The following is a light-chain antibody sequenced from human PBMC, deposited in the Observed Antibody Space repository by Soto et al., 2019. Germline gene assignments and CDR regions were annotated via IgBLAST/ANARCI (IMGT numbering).Light chain of an antibody. CDR1: QSVSGY. J-gene: IGKJ5*01. Sequence: EVVMSRCPGTLYLSPGDRATLSCWASQSVSGYLAWYQQKLGQPPRLLIYDAFNRAAGIPARFSGSGSGTDFTLTTSSLEPEDFAIYYCQHRSDWPITFGQGTRLAIK. CDR2: DAF. V-gene: IGKV3-11*01. CDR3: QHRSDWPIT.